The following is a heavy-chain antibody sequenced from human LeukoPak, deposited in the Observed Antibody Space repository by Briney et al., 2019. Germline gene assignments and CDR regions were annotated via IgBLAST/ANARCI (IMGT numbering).Heavy chain of an antibody. D-gene: IGHD4-11*01. V-gene: IGHV3-7*01. J-gene: IGHJ4*02. Sequence: GGSLRLSCAASGFAFSSYWMSWVRQAPGKGLEWVANINKDGSDKYYVDSVKGRFTISRDNAKNSLYLQMNSLRAEDTAVYYCARLSTAVTDSDYWGQGTLVTVSS. CDR1: GFAFSSYW. CDR3: ARLSTAVTDSDY. CDR2: INKDGSDK.